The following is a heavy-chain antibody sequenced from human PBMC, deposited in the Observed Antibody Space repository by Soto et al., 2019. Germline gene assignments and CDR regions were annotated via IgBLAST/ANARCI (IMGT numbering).Heavy chain of an antibody. CDR1: GYTFTSYA. D-gene: IGHD3-16*01. Sequence: ASVRVSCKTSGYTFTSYAMHWVRQAPGQRLEWMGCINAGNGNTKYSQKFQGRVTITRDTFASTAYMELSSLRSDDTAVYYCARDRWAQGDYYCYGMDVGGKGTTVTVSS. V-gene: IGHV1-3*01. CDR3: ARDRWAQGDYYCYGMDV. CDR2: INAGNGNT. J-gene: IGHJ6*04.